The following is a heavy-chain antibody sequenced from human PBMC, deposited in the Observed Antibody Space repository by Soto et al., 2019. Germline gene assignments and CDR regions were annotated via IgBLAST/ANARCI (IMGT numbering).Heavy chain of an antibody. V-gene: IGHV1-69*06. J-gene: IGHJ6*02. CDR3: ASINHGQWDHYAMDF. CDR1: EDSFSSYP. Sequence: QVQLVQSGTEVKKPGSSVKVSCKASEDSFSSYPVSWVRQAPGQGLEWMGEIVPMFGSLKYAQKFQERVIISADKSTTTVYLELSTLRSEDTGVYFCASINHGQWDHYAMDFWGQGTTVIVSS. CDR2: IVPMFGSL. D-gene: IGHD1-26*01.